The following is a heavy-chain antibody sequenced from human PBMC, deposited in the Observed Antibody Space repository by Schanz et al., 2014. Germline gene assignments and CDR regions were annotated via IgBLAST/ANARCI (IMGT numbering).Heavy chain of an antibody. CDR3: ARTGYDPSITH. CDR2: IIPITGIT. CDR1: GDTFRSYT. J-gene: IGHJ4*02. D-gene: IGHD5-12*01. V-gene: IGHV1-69*02. Sequence: QVQLVQSGAEVKKPGSSVKVSCKASGDTFRSYTINWVRHAPGQGLEWMGRIIPITGITNYAQKFQGRVTFTADKSTSTAFLEVNSLRSEDTAVYYCARTGYDPSITHWGQGTLVTVSS.